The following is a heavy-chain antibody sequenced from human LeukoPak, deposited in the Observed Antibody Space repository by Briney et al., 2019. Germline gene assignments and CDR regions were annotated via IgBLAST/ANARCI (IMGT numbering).Heavy chain of an antibody. CDR2: IYYSGST. D-gene: IGHD6-13*01. V-gene: IGHV4-39*07. J-gene: IGHJ6*03. Sequence: SETLSLTCTVSGGSISSSSYYWGWIRQPPGKGLEWIGSIYYSGSTHYNPSLKSRVTISVDTSKNQFSLKLSSVTAADTAVYYCARAVYSSSWYSSGYYYYMDVWGKGTTVTVSS. CDR1: GGSISSSSYY. CDR3: ARAVYSSSWYSSGYYYYMDV.